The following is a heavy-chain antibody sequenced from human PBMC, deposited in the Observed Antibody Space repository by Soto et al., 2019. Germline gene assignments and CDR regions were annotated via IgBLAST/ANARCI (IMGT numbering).Heavy chain of an antibody. D-gene: IGHD2-15*01. Sequence: EVQLVESGGGLVQPGGSLKLSCAASGFTFSGSAMHWVRQASGKGLEWVGRIRSKANSYATVYAASVKGRFTISRDYSMNTAYLQMNSLKTEDTAVYYCTRPGGGSYGRGVWGEGTTVTVSS. CDR1: GFTFSGSA. J-gene: IGHJ6*04. V-gene: IGHV3-73*01. CDR3: TRPGGGSYGRGV. CDR2: IRSKANSYAT.